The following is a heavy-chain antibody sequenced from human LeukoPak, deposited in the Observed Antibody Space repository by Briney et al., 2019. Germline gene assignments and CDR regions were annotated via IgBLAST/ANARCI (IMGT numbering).Heavy chain of an antibody. D-gene: IGHD4-23*01. CDR2: IYHSGST. V-gene: IGHV4-30-2*01. J-gene: IGHJ4*02. CDR1: GGSISSGGYY. CDR3: ARDGGPVVRMYLLGDGFDY. Sequence: SQTLSLTCTVSGGSISSGGYYWSWIRQPPGKGLEWIGYIYHSGSTYYNPSLKSRVTISVDRSKNQFSLKLSSVTAADTAVYYCARDGGPVVRMYLLGDGFDYWGQGTLVTVSS.